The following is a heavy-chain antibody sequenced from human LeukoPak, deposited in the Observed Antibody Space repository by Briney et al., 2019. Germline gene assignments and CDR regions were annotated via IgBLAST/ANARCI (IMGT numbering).Heavy chain of an antibody. J-gene: IGHJ6*02. Sequence: GGSLRLSCSASGFTLRSHAMLWVRQAPGKGLEYVSSMSGDGGTIFYPNSVKGRFIISRDNSKNMVFLQMGSLRSEDTAVYYCARMGNGATGGALDVWGQGTTVIVSS. D-gene: IGHD1-26*01. V-gene: IGHV3-64*01. CDR1: GFTLRSHA. CDR3: ARMGNGATGGALDV. CDR2: MSGDGGTI.